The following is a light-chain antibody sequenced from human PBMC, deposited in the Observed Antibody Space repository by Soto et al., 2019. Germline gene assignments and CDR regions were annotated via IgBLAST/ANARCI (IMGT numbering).Light chain of an antibody. V-gene: IGKV3-15*01. Sequence: ETVMTQSPATLSVSPGERATLSCRASHSISSDLAWYQQKPGQAPRPLIYGASTRATGVPARFSGSGSGTEFTLTISSLQSEDFAVYYGHQYNNWPFTFGPGTKVDIK. CDR2: GAS. J-gene: IGKJ3*01. CDR1: HSISSD. CDR3: HQYNNWPFT.